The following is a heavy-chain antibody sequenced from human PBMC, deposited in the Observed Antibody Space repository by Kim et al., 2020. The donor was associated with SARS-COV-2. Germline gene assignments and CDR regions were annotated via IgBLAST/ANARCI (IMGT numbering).Heavy chain of an antibody. CDR1: GGSISSYY. Sequence: SETLSLTCTVSGGSISSYYWSWIRQPAGKGLEWIGRIYTSGSTNYNPSPKSRVTMSVDTSKNQFSLKLSSVTAADTAVYYCARDGGYYYGSGSYDRWAYYFDYWGQGTLVTVSS. CDR3: ARDGGYYYGSGSYDRWAYYFDY. CDR2: IYTSGST. D-gene: IGHD3-10*01. V-gene: IGHV4-4*07. J-gene: IGHJ4*02.